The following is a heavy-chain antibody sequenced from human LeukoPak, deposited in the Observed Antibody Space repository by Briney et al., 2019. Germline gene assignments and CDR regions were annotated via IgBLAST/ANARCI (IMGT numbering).Heavy chain of an antibody. V-gene: IGHV3-30*04. D-gene: IGHD6-13*01. CDR3: ARARGIAAAGTGY. J-gene: IGHJ4*02. CDR1: GFTFSSYA. Sequence: PGGSLRLSCAASGFTFSSYAMHWVRQAPGKRLEGVAFISYDGSNKYYADSVKGLFTISRDNSKNTLYLQMNSMRAEDAAVYYCARARGIAAAGTGYWGQGTLVTVSS. CDR2: ISYDGSNK.